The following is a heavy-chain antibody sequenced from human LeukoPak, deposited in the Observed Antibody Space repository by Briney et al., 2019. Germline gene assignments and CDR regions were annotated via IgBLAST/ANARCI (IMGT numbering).Heavy chain of an antibody. CDR3: AKESPGGYSSMYYFDY. CDR2: ISGSGGST. J-gene: IGHJ4*02. CDR1: GFTFSSYA. V-gene: IGHV3-23*01. Sequence: GGSLRLSCAASGFTFSSYAMSWVRQAPGKGLEWVPAISGSGGSTYYADSVKGRFTISRDNSKNTLYLQMNSLRAEDTAVYYCAKESPGGYSSMYYFDYWGQGTLVTVSS. D-gene: IGHD5-18*01.